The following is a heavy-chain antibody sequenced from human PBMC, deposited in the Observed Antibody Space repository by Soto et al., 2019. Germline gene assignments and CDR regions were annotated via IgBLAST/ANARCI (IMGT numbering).Heavy chain of an antibody. CDR1: GYIFGTYW. V-gene: IGHV5-51*01. J-gene: IGHJ4*02. D-gene: IGHD3-10*01. CDR2: IYPGDSDT. CDR3: ARGVSYQDY. Sequence: GEALKVSRKGSGYIFGTYWIAWVRQMPGKGLEWMGIIYPGDSDTRYSPSFQGQVTISADKSISTVYLQWSSLEASDTAMYYCARGVSYQDYWGQGTQVTVSS.